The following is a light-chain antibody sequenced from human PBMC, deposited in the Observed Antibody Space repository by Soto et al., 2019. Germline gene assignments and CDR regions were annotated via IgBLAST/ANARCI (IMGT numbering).Light chain of an antibody. Sequence: EIVLTQSPDTLSLSPGGSATLSCRASQSIRNNYLAWYQQKPGQAPRFLIYDASTRATGIPDRFSGSGPGTGFTLTISRLEPEVFAGCYCQQYGTSRLTVGGGTNEQIK. CDR3: QQYGTSRLT. J-gene: IGKJ4*01. CDR2: DAS. CDR1: QSIRNNY. V-gene: IGKV3-20*01.